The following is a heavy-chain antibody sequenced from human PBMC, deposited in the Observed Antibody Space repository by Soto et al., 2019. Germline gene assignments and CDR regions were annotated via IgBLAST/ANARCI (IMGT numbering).Heavy chain of an antibody. Sequence: VQLLESGGGWVQPGGSLRLSCAASGFTFSSYAMSWVRQAPGKGLGWVSAISGSGGSTYYADSVKGRFTISRDNSKNTLYLQMNSLRAEDTAVYYCAKGRGIAAPPPANDYWCQGTLVTVSS. J-gene: IGHJ4*02. D-gene: IGHD6-25*01. CDR1: GFTFSSYA. CDR2: ISGSGGST. CDR3: AKGRGIAAPPPANDY. V-gene: IGHV3-23*01.